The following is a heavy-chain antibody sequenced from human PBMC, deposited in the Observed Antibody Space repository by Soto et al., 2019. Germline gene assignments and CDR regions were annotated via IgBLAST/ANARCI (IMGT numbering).Heavy chain of an antibody. D-gene: IGHD2-2*01. CDR3: AKIGEGYCSSTSCYDFDY. V-gene: IGHV3-30*18. CDR2: ISYDGSNK. CDR1: GFTFSSYG. Sequence: GSLRLSCAASGFTFSSYGMHWVRQAPGKGLEWVAVISYDGSNKYYADSVKGRFTISRDNSKNTLYLQMNSLRAEDTAVYYCAKIGEGYCSSTSCYDFDYWGQGTLVTVSS. J-gene: IGHJ4*02.